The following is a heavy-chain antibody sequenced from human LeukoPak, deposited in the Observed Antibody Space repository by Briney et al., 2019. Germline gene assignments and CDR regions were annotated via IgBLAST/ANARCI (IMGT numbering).Heavy chain of an antibody. D-gene: IGHD5-24*01. CDR1: GGSISSSSYY. V-gene: IGHV4-39*01. J-gene: IGHJ4*02. CDR2: IYYSGST. Sequence: PSETLSLTCTVSGGSISSSSYYWGWIRQPPGKGLEWIGSIYYSGSTYYSPSLKSRVTISVDTSKNQFSLKLSSVTAADTAVYYCARKGDGYNYYFDYWGQGTLVTVSP. CDR3: ARKGDGYNYYFDY.